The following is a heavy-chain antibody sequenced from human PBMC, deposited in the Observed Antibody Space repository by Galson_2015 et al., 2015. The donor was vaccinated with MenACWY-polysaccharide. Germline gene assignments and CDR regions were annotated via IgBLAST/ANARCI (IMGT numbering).Heavy chain of an antibody. CDR1: GFPFSDYW. J-gene: IGHJ6*02. V-gene: IGHV3-7*01. CDR3: ARGPFGMDV. CDR2: IKKDGSEK. Sequence: SLRLSCAASGFPFSDYWMSWVRQAPGKGLEWVANIKKDGSEKYCVDSVKGRFTISRDNARNSLYLQMNGLRGEDTAVYYCARGPFGMDVWGQGTSVTLS.